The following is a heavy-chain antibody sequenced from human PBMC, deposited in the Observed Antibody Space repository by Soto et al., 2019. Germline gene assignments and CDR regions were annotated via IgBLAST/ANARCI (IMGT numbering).Heavy chain of an antibody. V-gene: IGHV4-4*02. Sequence: QVQVQESGPGLVKPSGTLSLTCVVSGDSIKNNWWSWVRQPPGKGLEWIGEIYQTGTINYNPSIRSRVTISVDKSKNQLSLKVDSVTAADTAVYYCVRGNDNNDFWNKWSLEPCGQGTLVTVSS. CDR3: VRGNDNNDFWNKWSLEP. CDR2: IYQTGTI. CDR1: GDSIKNNW. J-gene: IGHJ5*02. D-gene: IGHD3-3*01.